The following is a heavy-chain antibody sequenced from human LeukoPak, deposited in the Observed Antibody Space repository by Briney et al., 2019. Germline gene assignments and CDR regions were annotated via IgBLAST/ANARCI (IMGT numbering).Heavy chain of an antibody. CDR1: GFTFSNAW. D-gene: IGHD3-22*01. Sequence: PGGSLRLSCAASGFTFSNAWMSWVRQAPGKGLEWVSAISGSGGSTYYADSVKGRFTISRDNSKNTLYLQMNSLRAEDTAVYYCAKDLGYYYDSSGYSFSEAFDIWGQGTMVTVSS. J-gene: IGHJ3*02. V-gene: IGHV3-23*01. CDR2: ISGSGGST. CDR3: AKDLGYYYDSSGYSFSEAFDI.